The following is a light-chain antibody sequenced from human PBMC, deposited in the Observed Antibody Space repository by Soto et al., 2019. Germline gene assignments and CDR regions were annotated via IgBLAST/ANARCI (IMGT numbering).Light chain of an antibody. CDR1: SSNIGAGYD. CDR3: QSYDSSLRDVV. Sequence: QSVLTQPPSVSGAPGQRVTISCTGSSSNIGAGYDVHWYQQLPGTAPKLLIYGNSNRPSGVPDRFSGSKSGPSASLAITGLQAEDEADYYCQSYDSSLRDVVFGGGTKLTVL. CDR2: GNS. J-gene: IGLJ2*01. V-gene: IGLV1-40*01.